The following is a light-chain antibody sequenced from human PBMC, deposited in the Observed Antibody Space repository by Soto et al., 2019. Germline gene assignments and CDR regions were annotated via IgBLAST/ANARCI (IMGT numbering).Light chain of an antibody. V-gene: IGLV1-44*01. CDR3: AAWEDSLNGRV. J-gene: IGLJ3*02. CDR2: SNN. Sequence: QSVLPQPPSASGTPGQRVTISCSGSSSNIGSNTVNWYQQLPGTAPKLLIYSNNQRPSGVPDRFSGSKSGTSGSLAISGLQSEDEADYYCAAWEDSLNGRVFGGGTTLTVL. CDR1: SSNIGSNT.